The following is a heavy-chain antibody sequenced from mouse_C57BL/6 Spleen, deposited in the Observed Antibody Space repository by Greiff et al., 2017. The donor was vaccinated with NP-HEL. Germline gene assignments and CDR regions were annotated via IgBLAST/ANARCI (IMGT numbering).Heavy chain of an antibody. D-gene: IGHD2-2*01. CDR3: ATLSTMVTRYYFDY. CDR2: IYPGDGDT. Sequence: VQLQQSGPELVKPGASVKISCKASGYAFSSSWMNWVKQRPGKGLEWIGRIYPGDGDTNYNGKFKGKATLTADKSSSTAYMQLSSLTSEDSAVYFCATLSTMVTRYYFDYWGQGTTLTVSS. V-gene: IGHV1-82*01. J-gene: IGHJ2*01. CDR1: GYAFSSSW.